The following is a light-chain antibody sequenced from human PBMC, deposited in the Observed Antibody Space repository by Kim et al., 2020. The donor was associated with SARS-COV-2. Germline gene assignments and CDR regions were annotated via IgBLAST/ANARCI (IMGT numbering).Light chain of an antibody. CDR1: QSVSSSY. J-gene: IGKJ1*01. CDR3: QQYDNSLWT. V-gene: IGKV3-20*01. CDR2: SAS. Sequence: SPGQRAPLSCRASQSVSSSYLAWYQQKPGQAPRLLIYSASSRAAGIPDRFSGSGSGTDFTLTISRLEPEDFALYHCQQYDNSLWTFGQGTKVDIK.